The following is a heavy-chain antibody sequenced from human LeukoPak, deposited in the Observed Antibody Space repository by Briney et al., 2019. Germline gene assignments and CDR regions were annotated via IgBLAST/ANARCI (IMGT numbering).Heavy chain of an antibody. D-gene: IGHD6-13*01. Sequence: SETLSLTCTVSGGXISSSSYYWGWIRQPPGKGLEWIGSIYYSGSTYYNPSLKSRVTISVDTSKNQFSLKLSSVTAADTAVYYCARCRIAAAEAFDYWGQGTLVTVSS. V-gene: IGHV4-39*01. CDR1: GGXISSSSYY. CDR2: IYYSGST. J-gene: IGHJ4*02. CDR3: ARCRIAAAEAFDY.